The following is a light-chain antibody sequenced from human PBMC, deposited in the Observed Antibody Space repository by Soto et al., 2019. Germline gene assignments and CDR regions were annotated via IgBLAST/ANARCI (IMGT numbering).Light chain of an antibody. Sequence: EIVLTQSPGTLSLSPGEGATLSCRASQSVFNNHIGWYQQKPGQAPRRLIFGASFRATGIPDRFSGSGSGTDFTLTISRLEPEDFAVYYCQQYGSSPTTFGQGTKV. CDR1: QSVFNNH. J-gene: IGKJ1*01. CDR2: GAS. CDR3: QQYGSSPTT. V-gene: IGKV3-20*01.